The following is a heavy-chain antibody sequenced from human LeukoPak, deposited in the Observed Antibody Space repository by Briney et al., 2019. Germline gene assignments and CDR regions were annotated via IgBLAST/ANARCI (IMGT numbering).Heavy chain of an antibody. D-gene: IGHD6-6*01. CDR1: GDSVSSNSAA. V-gene: IGHV6-1*01. CDR2: TYYRSKWYN. Sequence: SQTLSLTCAISGDSVSSNSAAWNWIRQSPSRGLEWLGRTYYRSKWYNDYAVSVKSRITINPDTSKNQLSLQLNSVTPEDTAVYYCVAGSSSSLAFGYWGQGTLVTVSS. J-gene: IGHJ4*02. CDR3: VAGSSSSLAFGY.